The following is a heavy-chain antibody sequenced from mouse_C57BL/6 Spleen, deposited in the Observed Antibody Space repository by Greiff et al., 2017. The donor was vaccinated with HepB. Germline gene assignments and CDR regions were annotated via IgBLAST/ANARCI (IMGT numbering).Heavy chain of an antibody. V-gene: IGHV1-76*01. CDR3: AYSNYEYYYAMDY. J-gene: IGHJ4*01. CDR1: GYTFTDYY. CDR2: IYPGSGNT. D-gene: IGHD2-5*01. Sequence: VQLQQSGAELVRPGASVKLSCKASGYTFTDYYINWVKQRPGQGLEWIARIYPGSGNTYYNEKFKGKATLTAEKSSSTAYMQLSSLTSEDSAVYFCAYSNYEYYYAMDYWGQGTSVTVSS.